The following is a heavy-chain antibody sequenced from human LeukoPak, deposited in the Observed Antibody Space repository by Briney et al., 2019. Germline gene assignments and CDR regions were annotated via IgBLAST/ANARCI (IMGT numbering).Heavy chain of an antibody. Sequence: GGSLRLSCAASGFTFSSYAMHWVRQAPGKGLEWVAVIPYDGSNNSYADSVKGRFTISRDNSKNTLYLQMNSLRGEDTAVYYCARVGPWFGEFVRDYWGQGTLVTVSS. J-gene: IGHJ4*02. D-gene: IGHD3-10*01. CDR1: GFTFSSYA. CDR3: ARVGPWFGEFVRDY. V-gene: IGHV3-30*04. CDR2: IPYDGSNN.